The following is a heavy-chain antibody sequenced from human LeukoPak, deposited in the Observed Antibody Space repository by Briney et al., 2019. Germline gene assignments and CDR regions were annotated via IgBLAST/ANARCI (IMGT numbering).Heavy chain of an antibody. Sequence: PGGSLRLSCAASGFSFSYYAMHWVRQAPGKGLEWVAVVSYDGSDKYYTDSVKGRFTISTDNSKNTLFLQMNSLRVEDTAVYYCARDHKTHYYGSGSHSYYYYYGMDVWGQGTTVTVSS. V-gene: IGHV3-30-3*01. CDR3: ARDHKTHYYGSGSHSYYYYYGMDV. D-gene: IGHD3-10*01. CDR1: GFSFSYYA. J-gene: IGHJ6*02. CDR2: VSYDGSDK.